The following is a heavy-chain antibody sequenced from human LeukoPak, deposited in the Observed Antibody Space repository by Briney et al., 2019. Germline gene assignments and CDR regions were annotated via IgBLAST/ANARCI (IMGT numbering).Heavy chain of an antibody. V-gene: IGHV4-59*01. D-gene: IGHD3-16*01. J-gene: IGHJ6*03. CDR2: IYYSGST. CDR3: ASRHGGGVDYYYYMDV. CDR1: GGSISSYY. Sequence: SETLSLTCTVSGGSISSYYWSWIRRPPGKGLEWIGYIYYSGSTNYNPSLKSRVTISVDTSKNQFSLKLSSVTAADTAVCYCASRHGGGVDYYYYMDVWGKGTTVTVSS.